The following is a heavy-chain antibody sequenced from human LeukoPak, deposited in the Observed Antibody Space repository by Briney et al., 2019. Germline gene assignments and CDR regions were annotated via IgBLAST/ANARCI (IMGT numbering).Heavy chain of an antibody. D-gene: IGHD6-13*01. CDR2: INPNGGGT. J-gene: IGHJ5*02. Sequence: ASEKVSCKTSGYSFTGYYIHWVRQAPGQGFEWLGWINPNGGGTFYAQKFQDSVTMTRDTSINTAYMELSTLRLDDTAMYYCARGVAPAGKRLDPWGQGTLITVSS. CDR1: GYSFTGYY. V-gene: IGHV1-2*02. CDR3: ARGVAPAGKRLDP.